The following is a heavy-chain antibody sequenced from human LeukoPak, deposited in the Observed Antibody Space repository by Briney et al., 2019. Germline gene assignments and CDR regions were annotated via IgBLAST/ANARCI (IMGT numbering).Heavy chain of an antibody. D-gene: IGHD1-14*01. Sequence: SETLSLTCTVSAGSISNYYWSWIRQPPGKGLEWIGYIYYSGSTNYNPSLKSRVTISVDTSKNQFSLKLSSVTAADTAVYYCARNLYSFDYWGQGTLVTVSS. CDR2: IYYSGST. J-gene: IGHJ4*02. V-gene: IGHV4-59*01. CDR3: ARNLYSFDY. CDR1: AGSISNYY.